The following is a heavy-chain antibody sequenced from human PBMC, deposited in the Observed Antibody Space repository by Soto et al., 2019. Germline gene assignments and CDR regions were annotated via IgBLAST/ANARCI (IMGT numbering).Heavy chain of an antibody. D-gene: IGHD1-26*01. CDR3: ARDHRRYSGRPVFHDYYGMDV. CDR2: ISSSSSYI. V-gene: IGHV3-21*01. Sequence: GGSLRLSCAASGFTFSSYSMNWVRQAPGKGLEGVSSISSSSSYIYYADSVKGRLTISRDNANTSLYLQLNSLRAADTAVYYCARDHRRYSGRPVFHDYYGMDVRVQGPKVNV. CDR1: GFTFSSYS. J-gene: IGHJ6*02.